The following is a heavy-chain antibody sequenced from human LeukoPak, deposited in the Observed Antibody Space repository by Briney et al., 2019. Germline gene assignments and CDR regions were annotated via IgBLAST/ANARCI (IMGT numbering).Heavy chain of an antibody. D-gene: IGHD3-22*01. CDR2: IYYSGST. Sequence: PSETLSLTCTVSGGSISSYYWSWIRQPPGKGLEWIGYIYYSGSTNYNPSLKSRVTISVDTSKNQFSLKLSSVTAADTAVYYCARVLSAPPLTMIVGGPFFDIWGQGTMVTVSS. CDR3: ARVLSAPPLTMIVGGPFFDI. CDR1: GGSISSYY. V-gene: IGHV4-59*01. J-gene: IGHJ3*02.